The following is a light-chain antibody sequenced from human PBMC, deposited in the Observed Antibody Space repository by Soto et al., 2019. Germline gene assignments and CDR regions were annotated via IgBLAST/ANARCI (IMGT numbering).Light chain of an antibody. CDR3: SPYTSSSTRV. CDR2: EVT. V-gene: IGLV2-14*01. CDR1: NSDIGDYDY. J-gene: IGLJ3*02. Sequence: QSVLTQPASVSGSPGQSITISCTGTNSDIGDYDYVSWYQHHPGKAPKLMIHEVTNRPSGVSNRFSGSKSGNTAFLTISGLQAEDEADYYCSPYTSSSTRVFGGGTKVTVL.